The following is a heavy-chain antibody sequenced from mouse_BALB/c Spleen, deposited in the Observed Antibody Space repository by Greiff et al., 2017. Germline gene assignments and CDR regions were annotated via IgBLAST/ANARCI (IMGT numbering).Heavy chain of an antibody. CDR2: INPSTGYT. V-gene: IGHV1-7*01. Sequence: VQLQQSGAELAKPGASVKMSCKASGYTFTSYWMHWVKQRPGQGLEWIGYINPSTGYTEYNQKFKDKATLTADKSSSTAYMQLSSLTSEDSAVYYCARGDYGSSYAMDYWGQGTSVTVSS. J-gene: IGHJ4*01. CDR1: GYTFTSYW. CDR3: ARGDYGSSYAMDY. D-gene: IGHD1-1*01.